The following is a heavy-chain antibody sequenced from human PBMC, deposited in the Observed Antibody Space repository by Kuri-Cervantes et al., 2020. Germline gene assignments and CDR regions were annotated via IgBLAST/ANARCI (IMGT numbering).Heavy chain of an antibody. CDR2: IKQDGSEK. D-gene: IGHD3-9*01. V-gene: IGHV3-7*01. J-gene: IGHJ6*02. CDR3: AKEQRYFDWFVRVYGMDV. Sequence: GESLKISCAASGFTFSSYWMSWVRQAPGKGLEWVANIKQDGSEKYYVDSVKGRFTISRDNARNSLYLQMNSLRAEDTAVYYCAKEQRYFDWFVRVYGMDVWGQGTTVTVSS. CDR1: GFTFSSYW.